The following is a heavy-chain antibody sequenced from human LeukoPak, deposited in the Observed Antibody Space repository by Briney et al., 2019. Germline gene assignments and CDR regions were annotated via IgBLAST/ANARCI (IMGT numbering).Heavy chain of an antibody. CDR3: ARQGGWIQIRGRVDY. CDR2: INHSGST. CDR1: GFTFTNYW. D-gene: IGHD5-18*01. V-gene: IGHV4-34*01. Sequence: GSLRLSCAASGFTFTNYWMSWVRQAPGKGLEWIGEINHSGSTNYNPSLKSRVTISIDTSKNQFSLKLSSVTAADTAVYYCARQGGWIQIRGRVDYWGQGTLVTVSS. J-gene: IGHJ4*02.